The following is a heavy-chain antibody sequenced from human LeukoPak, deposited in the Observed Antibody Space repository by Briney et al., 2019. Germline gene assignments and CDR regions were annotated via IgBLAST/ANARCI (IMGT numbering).Heavy chain of an antibody. Sequence: GGSLRLFCAASGFTFSSYWMHWVRQAPGKGLVWVSRINGDGSSTTYVDSVMGRFTISRDNAKNTLYLQMNSVRAEDTAVYYCARGNIAAAGIHYWGQGTLVIVSS. CDR3: ARGNIAAAGIHY. J-gene: IGHJ4*02. CDR1: GFTFSSYW. V-gene: IGHV3-74*01. CDR2: INGDGSST. D-gene: IGHD6-13*01.